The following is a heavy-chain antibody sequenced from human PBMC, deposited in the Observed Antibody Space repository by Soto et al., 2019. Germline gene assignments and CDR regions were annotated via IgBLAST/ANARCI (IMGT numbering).Heavy chain of an antibody. CDR3: ARCPGEKCARNTIFGVVGEGFDY. CDR2: ISDGGGST. CDR1: GFTFNNFA. V-gene: IGHV3-23*01. D-gene: IGHD3-3*01. Sequence: EVQLLESGGGLVQPGGSLRLSCAASGFTFNNFAMSWVRQAPGKGLECVSSISDGGGSTYYGDSVKGRFTISRDNSKNTLYLQMNSLRAEDTAVYYCARCPGEKCARNTIFGVVGEGFDYWGQGTLVTVSS. J-gene: IGHJ4*02.